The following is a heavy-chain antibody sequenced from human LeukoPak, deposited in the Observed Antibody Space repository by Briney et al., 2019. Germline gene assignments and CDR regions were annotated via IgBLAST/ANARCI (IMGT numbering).Heavy chain of an antibody. V-gene: IGHV3-53*01. CDR2: IDSGGST. CDR3: ARGWLLD. J-gene: IGHJ4*02. Sequence: GGTLRLSCAASGFTVSSISMSWVRQAPGKGLEWVSGIDSGGSTYYADSEEGRFTISRDNSKNTLYLQMNSLRAEDTAVYYCARGWLLDWGQGTLVTVSS. D-gene: IGHD6-19*01. CDR1: GFTVSSIS.